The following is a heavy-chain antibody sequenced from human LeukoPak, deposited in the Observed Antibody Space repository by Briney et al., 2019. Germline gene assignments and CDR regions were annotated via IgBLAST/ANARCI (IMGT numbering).Heavy chain of an antibody. Sequence: SDTLSLPCTVSGGSISGFYWSWLLQPAGKGLEWIGRIYTSGSPNYNPSLKSRVTISLDKSTNQFSLNLSSVTAADTAMYYCARDGGSYFRYYMDVWGKGTTVTVSS. CDR2: IYTSGSP. CDR3: ARDGGSYFRYYMDV. CDR1: GGSISGFY. D-gene: IGHD1-26*01. V-gene: IGHV4-4*07. J-gene: IGHJ6*03.